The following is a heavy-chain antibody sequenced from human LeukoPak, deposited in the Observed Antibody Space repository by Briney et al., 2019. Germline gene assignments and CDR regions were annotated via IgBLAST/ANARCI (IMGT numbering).Heavy chain of an antibody. CDR2: INPNDGST. Sequence: GASVKVSCKASGYTFTGYYIHWVRQAPGQGLEWMGIINPNDGSTSYAPKFQGRVTMTRDTSTSTVFMELSSLRSEDTAVYYCARDRARFDYWGQGTLVTVSS. D-gene: IGHD5-12*01. J-gene: IGHJ4*02. CDR1: GYTFTGYY. CDR3: ARDRARFDY. V-gene: IGHV1-46*03.